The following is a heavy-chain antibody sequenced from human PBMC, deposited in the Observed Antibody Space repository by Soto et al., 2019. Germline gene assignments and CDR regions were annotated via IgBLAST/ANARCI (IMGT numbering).Heavy chain of an antibody. CDR2: MNPNSGNT. CDR1: GYTFTSYD. Sequence: QVQLVQSGAEVKKPGASVKVSCKASGYTFTSYDINWVRQATGQGLEWMGWMNPNSGNTGYAQKFQGRVTMTRNTCIRTAYMELSSLRSEDTAVYYCARGQIWGSYRYYWYCDLWGRGTLVTVSS. V-gene: IGHV1-8*01. J-gene: IGHJ2*01. D-gene: IGHD3-16*02. CDR3: ARGQIWGSYRYYWYCDL.